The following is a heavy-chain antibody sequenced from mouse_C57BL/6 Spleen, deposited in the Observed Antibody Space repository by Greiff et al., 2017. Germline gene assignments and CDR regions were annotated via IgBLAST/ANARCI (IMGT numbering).Heavy chain of an antibody. CDR3: ARPMVTTNYFDY. Sequence: QVQLQQPGAELVRPGSSVKLSCKASGYTFTSYWMDWVKQRPGQGLEWIGNIYPSDSETHYNQKFKDKATLTVDKSSSTAYMQLSSLTSEDSAAYYCARPMVTTNYFDYWGQGTTLTVSS. D-gene: IGHD2-2*01. J-gene: IGHJ2*01. CDR1: GYTFTSYW. CDR2: IYPSDSET. V-gene: IGHV1-61*01.